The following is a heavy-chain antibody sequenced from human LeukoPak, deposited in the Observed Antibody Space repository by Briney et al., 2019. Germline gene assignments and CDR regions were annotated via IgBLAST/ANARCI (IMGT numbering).Heavy chain of an antibody. CDR3: ARAPGYCSGGSCYLGRYYYYYMDV. V-gene: IGHV4-59*01. CDR1: GGSISSYY. Sequence: SETLSLTCTVSGGSISSYYWSWIRQPPGKGLEWIGYIYYSGSTNYNPSLKSRVTISVDTSKNQFSLKLSSVTAADTAVYYCARAPGYCSGGSCYLGRYYYYYMDVWGKGTTVTVS. CDR2: IYYSGST. D-gene: IGHD2-15*01. J-gene: IGHJ6*03.